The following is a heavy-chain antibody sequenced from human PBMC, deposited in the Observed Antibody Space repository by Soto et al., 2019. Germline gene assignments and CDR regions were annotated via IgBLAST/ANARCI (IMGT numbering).Heavy chain of an antibody. V-gene: IGHV4-59*01. D-gene: IGHD3-16*01. CDR3: SRVLKGIVPYGYVGS. J-gene: IGHJ1*01. CDR1: GGSISNYY. CDR2: ISSSGTT. Sequence: SETLSLTCSVSGGSISNYYWSWTRQPPGKGLEWIGYISSSGTTNYNPSLKSRVTILVDTSKNQFSLGLSSETPADTAVYYCSRVLKGIVPYGYVGSWGQGPLVTVSS.